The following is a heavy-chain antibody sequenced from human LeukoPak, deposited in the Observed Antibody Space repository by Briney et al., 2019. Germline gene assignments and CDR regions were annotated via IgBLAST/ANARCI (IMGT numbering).Heavy chain of an antibody. CDR3: ARQGGYSYGHPIDY. D-gene: IGHD5-18*01. Sequence: PSETLSLTCTVSGGSISSSSYYWGWIRQPPGKGLEWIGSIYYSGSTYYNPSLKSRVTISVDTSKNQFSLKLSSVTAADTAVYYCARQGGYSYGHPIDYWGQGTLVTVSS. CDR2: IYYSGST. J-gene: IGHJ4*02. V-gene: IGHV4-39*01. CDR1: GGSISSSSYY.